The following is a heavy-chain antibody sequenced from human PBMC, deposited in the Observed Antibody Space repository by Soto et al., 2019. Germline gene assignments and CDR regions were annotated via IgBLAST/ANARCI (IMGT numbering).Heavy chain of an antibody. CDR3: ARVLRFLDNRIPPLDYGMDV. D-gene: IGHD3-3*01. V-gene: IGHV1-8*01. J-gene: IGHJ6*02. Sequence: ASVKVSCKASGYTFTSYDINWVRQATGQGLEWMGWMNPNSGNTGYAQKFQGRVTMTRNTSISTAYMELSSLRSEDTAVYYCARVLRFLDNRIPPLDYGMDVWGQGTTVTVSS. CDR2: MNPNSGNT. CDR1: GYTFTSYD.